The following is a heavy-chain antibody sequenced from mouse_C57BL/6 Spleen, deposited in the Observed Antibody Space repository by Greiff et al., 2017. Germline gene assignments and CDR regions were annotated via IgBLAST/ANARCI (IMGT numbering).Heavy chain of an antibody. Sequence: QVQLQQPGAALVRPGSSVKLSCKASGYPFTSYWMDWVKQRPGQGLEWIGNIYPSDSVTHYNQKFKDKATVTVDKSSSTAYMQLSSLTSEDSAVYYGARHPDCYGSSYDFDYWGQGTTLTVSS. J-gene: IGHJ2*01. CDR1: GYPFTSYW. D-gene: IGHD1-1*01. V-gene: IGHV1-61*01. CDR2: IYPSDSVT. CDR3: ARHPDCYGSSYDFDY.